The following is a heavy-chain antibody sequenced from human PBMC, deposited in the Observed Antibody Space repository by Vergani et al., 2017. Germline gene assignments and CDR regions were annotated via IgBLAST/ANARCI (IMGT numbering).Heavy chain of an antibody. CDR3: VQGNPSSRGDY. V-gene: IGHV3-30*02. Sequence: QLVESGGGVVPPGGSLRLSCGARGFIFSNYGMRWVRQAPGKGLEWVAFIQSDGSEDSHADSIKGRFSISRDNSRSTLYLQMNALRSDDSAIYYCVQGNPSSRGDYWCQGTLVTVSS. CDR2: IQSDGSED. CDR1: GFIFSNYG. D-gene: IGHD3-10*01. J-gene: IGHJ4*02.